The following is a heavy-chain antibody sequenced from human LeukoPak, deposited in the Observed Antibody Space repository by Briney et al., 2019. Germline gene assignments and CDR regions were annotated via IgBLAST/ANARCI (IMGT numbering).Heavy chain of an antibody. V-gene: IGHV4-34*01. Sequence: SETLSLTCAVYGVSIGSCWSWIRQSPGKGLEWIGEINDSGSTNCNPSLKNRVTLSVDTSKNQFSLRLSSVTAADTAVYYCARRLVDSAASQESDDWGQGTLVTVSS. D-gene: IGHD6-19*01. CDR3: ARRLVDSAASQESDD. J-gene: IGHJ4*02. CDR2: INDSGST. CDR1: GVSIGSC.